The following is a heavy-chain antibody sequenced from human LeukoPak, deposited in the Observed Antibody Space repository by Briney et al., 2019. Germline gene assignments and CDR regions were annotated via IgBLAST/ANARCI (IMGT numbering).Heavy chain of an antibody. V-gene: IGHV3-48*02. CDR3: ARDQSDYYGSGSYSEGSY. Sequence: GGSLRLSCAASGFTFSSYAMNWVRQAPGKGLEWVSYISSSSGTIYYADSVKGRFTISRDNAKNSLCLQMNGLRDEDTAVYYCARDQSDYYGSGSYSEGSYWGQGTLVTVSS. CDR1: GFTFSSYA. CDR2: ISSSSGTI. D-gene: IGHD3-10*01. J-gene: IGHJ4*02.